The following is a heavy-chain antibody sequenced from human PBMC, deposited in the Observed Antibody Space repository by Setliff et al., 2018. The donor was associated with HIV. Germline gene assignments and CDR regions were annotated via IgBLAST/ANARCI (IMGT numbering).Heavy chain of an antibody. CDR3: ARGLLGAYFDY. V-gene: IGHV4-59*01. D-gene: IGHD2-15*01. CDR1: YGSISGYY. Sequence: SETLSLTCTVSYGSISGYYWNWIRQSPGKGLEWIGYIFYTGTTRYNPSLKSRVTISVDTSKNQFSLKLSSVTAADTAVYYCARGLLGAYFDYWGQGTLVTVSS. J-gene: IGHJ4*02. CDR2: IFYTGTT.